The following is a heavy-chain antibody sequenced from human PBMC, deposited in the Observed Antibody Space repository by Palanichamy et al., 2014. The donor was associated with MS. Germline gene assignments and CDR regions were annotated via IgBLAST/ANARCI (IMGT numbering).Heavy chain of an antibody. CDR1: GGSISGYY. D-gene: IGHD3-10*01. V-gene: IGHV4-59*01. CDR3: ARAEGSGTYYA. Sequence: QVQLQESGPGLVKPSETLSLTCTVSGGSISGYYWSWIRQPPGKGLEWIGNVYYSGSTSYNPSLKSRVIISVDTSKNQFSLKVSSVTAADTAVYYCARAEGSGTYYAWGQGMLVTVSS. J-gene: IGHJ5*02. CDR2: VYYSGST.